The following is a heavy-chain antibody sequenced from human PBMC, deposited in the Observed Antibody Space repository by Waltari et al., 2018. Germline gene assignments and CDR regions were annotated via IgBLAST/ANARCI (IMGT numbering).Heavy chain of an antibody. J-gene: IGHJ4*02. V-gene: IGHV3-21*01. Sequence: EVQLVESGGGLVKPGGSLRLSCAASGFTFSSYSMNWVRQAPGKGLGWVSSSSSSSSYIYYADSVKGRFTISRDNAKNSLYLQMNSLRAEDTAVYYCARARALEPPDYWGQGTLVTVSS. CDR3: ARARALEPPDY. CDR1: GFTFSSYS. CDR2: SSSSSSYI.